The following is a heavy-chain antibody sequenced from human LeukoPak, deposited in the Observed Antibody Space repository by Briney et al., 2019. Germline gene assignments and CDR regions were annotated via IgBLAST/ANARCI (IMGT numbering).Heavy chain of an antibody. Sequence: PSETLSLTCAFSGGSFRGYSWSWIRQTPVQALEWLGESNHRGSTNDNPSLKSRVTISVDASKSQLSLKLSSVTAADTAVYYCARVSRWFLAVAGYADYWGQGTQVTVSS. CDR2: SNHRGST. CDR3: ARVSRWFLAVAGYADY. J-gene: IGHJ4*02. V-gene: IGHV4-34*01. D-gene: IGHD6-19*01. CDR1: GGSFRGYS.